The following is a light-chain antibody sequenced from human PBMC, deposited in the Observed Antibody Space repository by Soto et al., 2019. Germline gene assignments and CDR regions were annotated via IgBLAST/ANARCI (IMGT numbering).Light chain of an antibody. CDR3: QQYATSPLA. CDR1: QNVARNY. CDR2: DAS. V-gene: IGKV3-20*01. Sequence: ENVLTQSPGTLSLSPGESATLSCRASQNVARNYLASFQQRPGQAPRLLIYDASTRATSIPDRFSGSGSWTNFTLTIIRLEPEDFAVYFCQQYATSPLAFGGGTKVDIK. J-gene: IGKJ4*01.